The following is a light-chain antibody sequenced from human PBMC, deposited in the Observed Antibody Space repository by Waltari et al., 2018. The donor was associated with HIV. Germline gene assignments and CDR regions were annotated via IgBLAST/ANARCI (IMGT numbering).Light chain of an antibody. V-gene: IGLV1-47*01. CDR1: SSNIGSKY. CDR2: RNN. J-gene: IGLJ2*01. CDR3: AAWDDSLNGVV. Sequence: QSVLTQPPSASGTPGQRVTISCSGSSSNIGSKYVYWYQQLPGTAPKLLIYRNNQRPSGVPDRFSGSKSGTSASLAISGLQSEDEADYYCAAWDDSLNGVVFGGGTKLTVL.